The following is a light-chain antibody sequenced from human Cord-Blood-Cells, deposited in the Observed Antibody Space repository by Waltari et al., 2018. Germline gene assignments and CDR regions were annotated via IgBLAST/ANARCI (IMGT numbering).Light chain of an antibody. J-gene: IGKJ4*01. CDR3: QQYDNLPRT. V-gene: IGKV1-33*01. CDR2: TAS. Sequence: DMQMTQSTSSLSASVGDRVTITCQASQDISHYLNWHQQKPGKAPKLLIYTASNMETRVPSRFSGSGSGTDFTFTISSPQPVDIASYYFQQYDNLPRTFGGGTKVEIK. CDR1: QDISHY.